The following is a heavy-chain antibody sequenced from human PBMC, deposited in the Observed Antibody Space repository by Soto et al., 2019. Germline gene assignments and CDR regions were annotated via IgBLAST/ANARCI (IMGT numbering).Heavy chain of an antibody. CDR1: GFTFSIYI. V-gene: IGHV3-48*01. CDR2: ISSSSSTI. D-gene: IGHD6-13*01. Sequence: PGGSLRLSCAASGFTFSIYIMDWVCQAPGKGLEWVSYISSSSSTIYYADSVKGRFTISRDNAKNSLYLQMNSLRAEDTAVYYCARHPERIAQIGWFDPWGQGTLVTVSS. CDR3: ARHPERIAQIGWFDP. J-gene: IGHJ5*02.